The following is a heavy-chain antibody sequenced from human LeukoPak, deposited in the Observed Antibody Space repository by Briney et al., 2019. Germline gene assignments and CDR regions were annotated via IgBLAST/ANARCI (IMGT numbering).Heavy chain of an antibody. CDR3: ARVAGTRGDFDY. CDR2: IYTSEST. Sequence: SETLSLTSAVSGGSISSYYWSWIPQPAGQGVEWVGRIYTSESTNNHPSPKSQITMSVDTSKNQFSLKLSSVTAADTAVYYCARVAGTRGDFDYWGQGTLVTVSS. V-gene: IGHV4-59*10. D-gene: IGHD5-24*01. CDR1: GGSISSYY. J-gene: IGHJ4*02.